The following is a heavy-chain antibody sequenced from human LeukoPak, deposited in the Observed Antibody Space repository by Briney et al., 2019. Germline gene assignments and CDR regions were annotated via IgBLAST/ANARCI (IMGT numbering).Heavy chain of an antibody. D-gene: IGHD6-13*01. CDR2: TSGSGGNT. CDR1: GFTFSSYA. J-gene: IGHJ6*03. CDR3: AKDTAYSSSWYYYMDV. Sequence: GGSLRLSCAASGFTFSSYAMSWVRQAPGKGLEWVSATSGSGGNTYYADSVKGRFTISRDNSKNTLYLQMNSLRAEDTAVYYCAKDTAYSSSWYYYMDVWGKGTTVTVSS. V-gene: IGHV3-23*01.